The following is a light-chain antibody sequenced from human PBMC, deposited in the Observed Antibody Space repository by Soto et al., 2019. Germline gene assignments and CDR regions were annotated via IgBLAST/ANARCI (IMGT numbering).Light chain of an antibody. CDR1: QSISSN. V-gene: IGKV3-15*01. J-gene: IGKJ1*01. CDR3: QHYNNWPPWT. CDR2: GAS. Sequence: IVMTQSPATLSVSPGERATLSCRASQSISSNLAWYQQKPGQAPRLLMYGASTRATGIPARFSGSGSGTDFTLTISSLQSEDFAVYYCQHYNNWPPWTFGQGTKGEIK.